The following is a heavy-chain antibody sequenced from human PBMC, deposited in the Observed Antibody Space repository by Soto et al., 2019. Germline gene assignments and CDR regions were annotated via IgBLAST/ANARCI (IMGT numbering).Heavy chain of an antibody. Sequence: SVKVSCKTSGYTFISNGISWVRQAPGQGIEWMGGIIPRSATSNYAQKFQGRVTITADESTSTAYMELSSLRSEDTAVYYCAREGLVLVPTTVNSDYYYYAMDVWGQGTTVTVS. D-gene: IGHD2-2*01. J-gene: IGHJ6*02. CDR3: AREGLVLVPTTVNSDYYYYAMDV. CDR2: IIPRSATS. CDR1: GYTFISNG. V-gene: IGHV1-69*13.